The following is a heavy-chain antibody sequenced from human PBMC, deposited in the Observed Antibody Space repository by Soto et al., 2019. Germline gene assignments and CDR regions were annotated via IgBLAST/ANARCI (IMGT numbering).Heavy chain of an antibody. V-gene: IGHV3-48*03. CDR2: ISSSGSIR. Sequence: EVQLVESGGGLVQPGGSLRLSCAVSGFTYGAYEMDWVRQAPGKGLEWVAYISSSGSIRFYADSVQGRFTISRDNANNSLYLQMNSLRAEDTAVYYCTTREEAPPFDYWGQGALVTVSS. CDR3: TTREEAPPFDY. J-gene: IGHJ4*02. CDR1: GFTYGAYE.